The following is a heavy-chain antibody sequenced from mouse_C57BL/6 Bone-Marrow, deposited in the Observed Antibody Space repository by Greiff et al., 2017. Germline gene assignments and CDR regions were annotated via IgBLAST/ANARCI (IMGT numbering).Heavy chain of an antibody. J-gene: IGHJ3*01. V-gene: IGHV1-19*01. CDR3: ARAGYYVAWFAY. D-gene: IGHD2-3*01. CDR1: GYTFTDYY. Sequence: EVQLQQSGPVLVKPGASVKMSCKASGYTFTDYYMNWVKQSPGKSLEWIGVIIPYNGGTSYNQTFKGKGTLTVDRSSSTAYMELNSLTTEDSAVYYCARAGYYVAWFAYWGQGTLVTVSA. CDR2: IIPYNGGT.